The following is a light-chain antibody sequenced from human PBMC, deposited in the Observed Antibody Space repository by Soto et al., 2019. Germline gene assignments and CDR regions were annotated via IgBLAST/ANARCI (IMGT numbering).Light chain of an antibody. CDR3: QQSYNAPLT. CDR2: DSS. V-gene: IGKV1-39*01. J-gene: IGKJ2*01. Sequence: DIQMTQSPSSLSASVGDRVTITCRASQSISNYLSWYQQKPGKAPKLLIYDSSTLRSGVPSRFSGSGSGTDFTLTISSLQPEDFAPYYCQQSYNAPLTFGHGTKLEIE. CDR1: QSISNY.